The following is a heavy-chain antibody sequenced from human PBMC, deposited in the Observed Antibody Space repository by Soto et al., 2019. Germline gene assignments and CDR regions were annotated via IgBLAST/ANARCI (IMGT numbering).Heavy chain of an antibody. J-gene: IGHJ4*02. CDR3: ARDGCTSAPYF. CDR2: SNPNSGDT. CDR1: GFTFTGHY. V-gene: IGHV1-2*02. Sequence: QVQLVQSGAEVKKPGASVRVSCKTSGFTFTGHYIHWVRQAPGQGLEWMGWSNPNSGDTYYAQKFQGRVTMTREASISTAYMELSGLRSDDTAIFYCARDGCTSAPYFWGQGRLITVSS. D-gene: IGHD2-2*01.